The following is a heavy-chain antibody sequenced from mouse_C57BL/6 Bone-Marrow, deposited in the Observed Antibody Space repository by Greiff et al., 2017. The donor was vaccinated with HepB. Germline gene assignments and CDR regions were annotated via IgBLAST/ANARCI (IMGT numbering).Heavy chain of an antibody. V-gene: IGHV2-2*01. J-gene: IGHJ4*01. Sequence: VQLQQSGPGLVQPSQSLSITCTVSGFSLTSYGVHWVRQSPGKGLEWLGVIWSGGSTDYNAAFISRLSISKDNSKSQVFFKMNSLQADDTAIYYCARNPPDGYLYYSAMDYWGQGTSVTVSS. CDR2: IWSGGST. CDR1: GFSLTSYG. D-gene: IGHD2-3*01. CDR3: ARNPPDGYLYYSAMDY.